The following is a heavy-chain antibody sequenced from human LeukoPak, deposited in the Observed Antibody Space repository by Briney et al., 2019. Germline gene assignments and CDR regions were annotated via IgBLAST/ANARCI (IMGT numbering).Heavy chain of an antibody. CDR3: ARALGRLSWFDP. CDR2: IHYSGRT. Sequence: SETLSLTCSVSGASISISNYYWGWIRQPPGKGLEWIGSIHYSGRTYYNPSLKSRVTISVDTSKNQFSLKLRSVTAADTAVYYCARALGRLSWFDPWGQGTLVSVSS. V-gene: IGHV4-39*07. D-gene: IGHD7-27*01. J-gene: IGHJ5*02. CDR1: GASISISNYY.